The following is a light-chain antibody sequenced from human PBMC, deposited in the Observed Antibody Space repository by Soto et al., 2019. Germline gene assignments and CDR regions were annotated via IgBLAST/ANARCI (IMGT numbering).Light chain of an antibody. V-gene: IGKV1-5*03. J-gene: IGKJ1*01. CDR3: QQYDSNWT. CDR2: KAS. CDR1: QSISSW. Sequence: DIQMTQSPSTLSASVVDRVTITCRASQSISSWLAWYQQKPGKAPKLLIYKASTLKNGVPSRFSGSGSGTEFTLTIISLQPDDFATYYCQQYDSNWTFGQGTKVDIK.